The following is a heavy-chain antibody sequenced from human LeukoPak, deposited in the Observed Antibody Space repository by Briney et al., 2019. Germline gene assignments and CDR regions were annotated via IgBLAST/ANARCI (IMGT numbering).Heavy chain of an antibody. Sequence: SETLSLTCTIAGDSIGRINYFWGWIRQAPGKGLEWIVSMSYSGHTYYNPSVKSRVTTSIDTSKNQLSLSLKSVTAADTAVYYCARDRDVDDFDSWGHGTLVTVYS. D-gene: IGHD2-15*01. CDR2: MSYSGHT. J-gene: IGHJ4*01. V-gene: IGHV4-39*07. CDR3: ARDRDVDDFDS. CDR1: GDSIGRINYF.